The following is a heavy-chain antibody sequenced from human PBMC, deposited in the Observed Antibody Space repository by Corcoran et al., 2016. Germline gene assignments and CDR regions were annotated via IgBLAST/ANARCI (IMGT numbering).Heavy chain of an antibody. J-gene: IGHJ6*02. D-gene: IGHD2-2*01. CDR2: IWYDGSNK. CDR1: GFTFSSYG. Sequence: QVQLVESGGGVVQPGRSLRLSCAASGFTFSSYGMHWVRQAPGKGLEWVAVIWYDGSNKYYADSVTGRFTISRDNSKNTLYLQMNSVRVEEPAVYYCAREEDVVVVPPGPPYYYYGMDVWGQGTTVTVSS. V-gene: IGHV3-33*01. CDR3: AREEDVVVVPPGPPYYYYGMDV.